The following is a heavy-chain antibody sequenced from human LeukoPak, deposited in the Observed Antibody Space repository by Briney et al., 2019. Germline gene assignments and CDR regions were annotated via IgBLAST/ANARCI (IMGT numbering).Heavy chain of an antibody. CDR1: EGTFISYA. CDR2: IIPIFGTA. D-gene: IGHD6-13*01. J-gene: IGHJ6*02. V-gene: IGHV1-69*13. Sequence: SVKVSCKASEGTFISYAISWVRQAPGQGLEWMGGIIPIFGTANYAQKFQGRVTITADESTSTAYMELSSLRSEDTAVYYCARGLSSWLYYYYGMDVWGQGTTVTVSS. CDR3: ARGLSSWLYYYYGMDV.